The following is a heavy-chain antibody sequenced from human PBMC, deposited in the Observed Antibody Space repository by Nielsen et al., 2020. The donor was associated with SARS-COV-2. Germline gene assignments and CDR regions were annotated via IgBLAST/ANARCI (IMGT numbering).Heavy chain of an antibody. D-gene: IGHD3-10*01. CDR2: IYHSGST. J-gene: IGHJ6*03. V-gene: IGHV4-59*01. Sequence: SETLSLICTVSGGSISSYYWSWIRQPPGKGLEWIGYIYHSGSTNYNPSLKSRVTISVDTSKNQFSLKLSSVTAADTAVYYCARGRDYGSVYYMDVWGKGTTVTVSS. CDR1: GGSISSYY. CDR3: ARGRDYGSVYYMDV.